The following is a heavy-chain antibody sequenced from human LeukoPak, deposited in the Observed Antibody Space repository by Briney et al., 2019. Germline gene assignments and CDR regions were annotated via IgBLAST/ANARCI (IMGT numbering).Heavy chain of an antibody. Sequence: PGRSLRLSCAASGFTFSSYGMHWVRQAPGKGLEWVAVIWYDGSNKYYADSVKGRFTISRDNSKNTLYLQMNSLRAEDTAVYYCARDPRVGARGLSDYWGQGTLVTVSS. CDR3: ARDPRVGARGLSDY. V-gene: IGHV3-33*01. CDR1: GFTFSSYG. D-gene: IGHD1-26*01. CDR2: IWYDGSNK. J-gene: IGHJ4*02.